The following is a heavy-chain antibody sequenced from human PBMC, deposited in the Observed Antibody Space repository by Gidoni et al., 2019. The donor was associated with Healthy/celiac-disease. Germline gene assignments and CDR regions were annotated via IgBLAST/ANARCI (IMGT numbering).Heavy chain of an antibody. D-gene: IGHD6-6*01. CDR2: ISAYNGNT. V-gene: IGHV1-18*01. CDR1: GYTFTSYG. J-gene: IGHJ6*02. Sequence: QVQLVQSGAEVKKPGASVKVSCQASGYTFTSYGISWVRQAPGQGLEWMVWISAYNGNTNYAQKLQGRVTMTTDKSTSTAYMELRSLRSDDTAVYYCARELWVRSIAARPGGMDVWGQGTTVTVSS. CDR3: ARELWVRSIAARPGGMDV.